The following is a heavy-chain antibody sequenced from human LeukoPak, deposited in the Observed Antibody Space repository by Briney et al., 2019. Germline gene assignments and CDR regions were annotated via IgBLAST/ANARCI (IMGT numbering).Heavy chain of an antibody. CDR3: ARSITSSWYGDFQH. D-gene: IGHD6-13*01. CDR1: GGSMSGYF. V-gene: IGHV4-59*01. Sequence: SETLSLTCTVSGGSMSGYFWSWIRQPPGKGLEWIGYIYYSGSTNYNPSLKSRVTISVDTSKNQFSLKLSSVTAADTAVYYRARSITSSWYGDFQHWGQGTLVTVSS. J-gene: IGHJ1*01. CDR2: IYYSGST.